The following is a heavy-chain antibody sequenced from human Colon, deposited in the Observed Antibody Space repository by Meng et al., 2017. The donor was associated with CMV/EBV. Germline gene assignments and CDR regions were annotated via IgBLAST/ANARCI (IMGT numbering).Heavy chain of an antibody. CDR1: GYTFTDYY. D-gene: IGHD2-21*01. CDR2: INPNRGGM. Sequence: QLVQSGAEVKKPGASVKVSCKASGYTFTDYYMHWVRQAPGQGPEWMGWINPNRGGMDYAQKFQGRVTMTRDTSIDTAYMELSRLTSDDTAVYYCARDNYYCGGDCYRKIPDSSFDYWGQGTLVTVSS. CDR3: ARDNYYCGGDCYRKIPDSSFDY. J-gene: IGHJ4*02. V-gene: IGHV1-2*02.